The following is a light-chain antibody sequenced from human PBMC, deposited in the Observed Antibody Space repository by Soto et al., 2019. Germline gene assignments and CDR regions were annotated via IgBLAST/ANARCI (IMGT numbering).Light chain of an antibody. CDR2: GAS. CDR1: QSVSNY. CDR3: QQYGSPPST. J-gene: IGKJ1*01. V-gene: IGKV3-20*01. Sequence: EIVMTQSPATLSLSPGERATLSCRASQSVSNYLAWYQQKPGQAPRLLIYGASTRATGIPARFSGSGSGTDFPPTISRLEPEDFAVYYCQQYGSPPSTFGQGTKVDIK.